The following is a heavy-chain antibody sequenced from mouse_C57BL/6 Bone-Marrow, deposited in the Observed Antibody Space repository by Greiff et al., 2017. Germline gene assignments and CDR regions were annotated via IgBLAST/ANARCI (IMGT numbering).Heavy chain of an antibody. J-gene: IGHJ2*01. D-gene: IGHD1-1*01. CDR2: ISSGGSYT. V-gene: IGHV5-6*01. CDR3: ARRGYGSNFDY. Sequence: EVQGVESGGDLVKPGGSLKLSCAASGFTFSSYGMSWVRQTPDKRLEWVATISSGGSYTYYPDSVKGRFTISRDNAKNTLYLQMSSLKSEDTAMYYCARRGYGSNFDYWGQGTTLTVSS. CDR1: GFTFSSYG.